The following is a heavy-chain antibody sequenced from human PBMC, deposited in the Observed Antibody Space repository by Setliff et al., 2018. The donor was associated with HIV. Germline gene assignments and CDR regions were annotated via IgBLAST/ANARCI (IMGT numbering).Heavy chain of an antibody. D-gene: IGHD2-15*01. V-gene: IGHV1-3*01. Sequence: ASVKVSCKASGYTFSNHTIHWVRQAPGKRPEWMGWLNAGYGNTKYSQKLQGRVTITRDISASTAYMELSSLRSEDTAVYYCARVYCSGGACYSLNSWGQGALVTVS. CDR2: LNAGYGNT. CDR1: GYTFSNHT. CDR3: ARVYCSGGACYSLNS. J-gene: IGHJ4*02.